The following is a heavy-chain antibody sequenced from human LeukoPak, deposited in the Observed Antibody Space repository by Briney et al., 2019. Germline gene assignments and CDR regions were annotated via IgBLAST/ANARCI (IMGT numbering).Heavy chain of an antibody. V-gene: IGHV1-2*04. CDR2: INPNSGGT. CDR3: ARDQEGKRNWFDP. CDR1: GYTFTGYY. Sequence: ASVKVSCKASGYTFTGYYMHWVRQTPGQGLEWMGWINPNSGGTNYAQKFQGWVTMTRDTSISTAYMELSRLRSDDTAMYYCARDQEGKRNWFDPWGHGTLVTVSS. J-gene: IGHJ5*02.